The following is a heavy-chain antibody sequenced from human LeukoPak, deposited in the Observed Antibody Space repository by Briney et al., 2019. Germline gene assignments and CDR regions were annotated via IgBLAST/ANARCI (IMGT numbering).Heavy chain of an antibody. CDR3: ASLYGSGSYTYNWFDP. V-gene: IGHV4-30-4*01. CDR2: IYYSGST. CDR1: GGSISSGGYY. J-gene: IGHJ5*02. D-gene: IGHD3-10*01. Sequence: SETLSLTCAVSGGSISSGGYYWSWIRQPPGKGLEWIGYIYYSGSTYYNPSLKSRVTISVDTSKNQFSLKLSSVTAADTAVYYCASLYGSGSYTYNWFDPWGQGTLVTVSS.